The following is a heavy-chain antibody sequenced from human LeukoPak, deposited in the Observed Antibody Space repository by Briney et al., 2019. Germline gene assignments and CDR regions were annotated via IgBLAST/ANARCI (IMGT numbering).Heavy chain of an antibody. V-gene: IGHV1-2*02. D-gene: IGHD6-13*01. J-gene: IGHJ2*01. CDR3: ARAYSTSWYYGTSWYFDL. CDR1: GYTFTGYY. CDR2: INPNSGGT. Sequence: ASVKVSCKASGYTFTGYYMHWVRQAPGQGLEWMGWINPNSGGTNYAQKFQGRVTITRNTSISTAYMELNSLRSEDTAVYYCARAYSTSWYYGTSWYFDLWGRGTLVTVSS.